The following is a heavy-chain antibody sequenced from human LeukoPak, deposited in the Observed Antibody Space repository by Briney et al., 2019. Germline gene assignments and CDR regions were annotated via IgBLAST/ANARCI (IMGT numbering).Heavy chain of an antibody. CDR2: ISSTSSYI. D-gene: IGHD4-23*01. Sequence: GALRLSCAASGFTFSSYSMNWVRQAPGKGLEWVSSISSTSSYIYYADSVKGRFTISRDNAKNSLYLQMNSLRAEDTAVYYCASAATVVMDYWGQGTLVTVSS. CDR1: GFTFSSYS. V-gene: IGHV3-21*01. J-gene: IGHJ4*02. CDR3: ASAATVVMDY.